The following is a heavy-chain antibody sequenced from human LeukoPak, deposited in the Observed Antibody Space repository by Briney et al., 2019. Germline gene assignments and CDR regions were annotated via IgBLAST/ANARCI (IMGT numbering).Heavy chain of an antibody. CDR1: GDSISTSSYY. V-gene: IGHV4-39*07. CDR2: IYYTGST. J-gene: IGHJ4*02. CDR3: ARFSYLAGSFDY. D-gene: IGHD3-9*01. Sequence: SETLSLTCTVSGDSISTSSYYWGWIRQPPGKGLEWIGSIYYTGSTYYNPSLKSRVTISVDTSKNQFSLKLSSVTAADTAVYYCARFSYLAGSFDYWGQGTLVTVSS.